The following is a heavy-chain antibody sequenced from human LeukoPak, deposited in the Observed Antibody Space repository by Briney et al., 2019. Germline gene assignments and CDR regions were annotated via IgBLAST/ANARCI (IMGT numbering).Heavy chain of an antibody. J-gene: IGHJ4*02. D-gene: IGHD4-17*01. Sequence: GGSLSLSPAASGFTLSNYGMHWVRQAPGKGLEWVAVISYDGTNKYYADSVKGRFTISRDNSKNTLYLQMNSLKTGDTAVYYCANYGAYKYFDYGGQGTPVTVSS. CDR3: ANYGAYKYFDY. CDR2: ISYDGTNK. CDR1: GFTLSNYG. V-gene: IGHV3-30*18.